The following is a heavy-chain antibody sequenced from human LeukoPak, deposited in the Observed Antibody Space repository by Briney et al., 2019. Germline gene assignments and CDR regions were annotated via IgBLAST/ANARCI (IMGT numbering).Heavy chain of an antibody. CDR3: ARRLNGYNVGGRDYFGMDV. Sequence: SETLSLTCTVSGGSFHNYYWSWIRQPPGKGLEWIGYIYYNGNTKYNPSLKSRVTISLNTSNNQFSLMLNSVTAADTAVYYCARRLNGYNVGGRDYFGMDVWGQGTTVTVS. J-gene: IGHJ6*02. D-gene: IGHD5-12*01. V-gene: IGHV4-59*08. CDR2: IYYNGNT. CDR1: GGSFHNYY.